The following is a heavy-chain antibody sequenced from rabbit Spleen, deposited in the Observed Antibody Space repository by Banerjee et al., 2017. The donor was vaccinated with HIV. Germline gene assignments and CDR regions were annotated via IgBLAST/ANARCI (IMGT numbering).Heavy chain of an antibody. CDR2: IYTGSGST. CDR3: ARETSSGWGIVSFYFSL. Sequence: QEQLVESGGGLVQPEGSLTVTCTASGFSFSSSYWICWVRQAPGKGLEWIGCIYTGSGSTNYASWVNGRFTISKTSSTTVTLQMTSLTGADTATYFCARETSSGWGIVSFYFSLWGQGTLVTVS. J-gene: IGHJ4*01. D-gene: IGHD4-1*01. V-gene: IGHV1S45*01. CDR1: GFSFSSSYW.